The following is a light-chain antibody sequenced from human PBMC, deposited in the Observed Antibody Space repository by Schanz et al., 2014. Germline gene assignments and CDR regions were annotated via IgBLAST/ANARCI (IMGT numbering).Light chain of an antibody. Sequence: ALTQPASVSGSPGQSITISCTGTSSDVGSYNLVSWYQQHPGKAPKLMIYEGSKRPSGVSNRFSGSKSGNTASLTISGLQAEDEADYYCSSYTSSSVVFGGGTKLTVL. V-gene: IGLV2-14*02. J-gene: IGLJ2*01. CDR1: SSDVGSYNL. CDR3: SSYTSSSVV. CDR2: EGS.